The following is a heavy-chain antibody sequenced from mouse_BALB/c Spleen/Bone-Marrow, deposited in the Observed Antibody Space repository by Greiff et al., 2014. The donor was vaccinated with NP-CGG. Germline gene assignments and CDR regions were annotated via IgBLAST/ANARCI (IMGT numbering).Heavy chain of an antibody. V-gene: IGHV1-15*01. CDR3: TRGGNVKNKGVVDFDY. J-gene: IGHJ2*01. D-gene: IGHD1-1*01. Sequence: TLSCKASGYTFTDYEMHWVKQTPVHGLEWIGAIDPETGGTAYTQQFKCTATLTADTSSSTAYLEHGRLTAEDAAVDYWTRGGNVKNKGVVDFDYGGQGNTLTGAS. CDR2: IDPETGGT. CDR1: GYTFTDYE.